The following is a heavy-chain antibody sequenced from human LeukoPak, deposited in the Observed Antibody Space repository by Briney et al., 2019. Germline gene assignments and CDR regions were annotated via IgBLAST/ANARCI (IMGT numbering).Heavy chain of an antibody. Sequence: SETLSLTCTVFGGSIGTFYWSWIRQPPGKGLEWIGYIYYNGITNCNPSLKSRVTISVDTSKNQFSLKLTSVTAADTAVYYCARDLWLGGPRSGFDIWGQGTMVTVSS. D-gene: IGHD3-10*01. J-gene: IGHJ3*02. CDR2: IYYNGIT. CDR3: ARDLWLGGPRSGFDI. V-gene: IGHV4-59*01. CDR1: GGSIGTFY.